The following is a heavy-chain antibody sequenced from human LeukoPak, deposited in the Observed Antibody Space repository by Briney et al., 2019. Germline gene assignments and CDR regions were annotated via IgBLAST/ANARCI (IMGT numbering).Heavy chain of an antibody. CDR2: FDPEDGET. CDR1: GYTLTELS. CDR3: ATGYNGGSYSDY. D-gene: IGHD2-8*01. Sequence: ASVKVSCKVSGYTLTELSMHWVRQAPGKGLEWMGGFDPEDGETIYAQKFQGRVTMTEDTSTDTAYMELSSLRSEDTAVYYCATGYNGGSYSDYWGQGTLVTVSS. V-gene: IGHV1-24*01. J-gene: IGHJ4*02.